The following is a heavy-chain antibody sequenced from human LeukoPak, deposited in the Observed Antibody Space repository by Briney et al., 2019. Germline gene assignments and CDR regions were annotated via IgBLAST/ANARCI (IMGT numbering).Heavy chain of an antibody. Sequence: GGSLRLSCAASGFTVSSNYMSWVRQAPGKGLEWVSVIYSGGSTYYADSVKGRFTISRDNSKNTLYLQMNSLRAEDTAVYYCAREGGYCSSTSCYRWASWGQGTLVTVSS. CDR3: AREGGYCSSTSCYRWAS. D-gene: IGHD2-2*03. CDR1: GFTVSSNY. V-gene: IGHV3-66*01. J-gene: IGHJ5*02. CDR2: IYSGGST.